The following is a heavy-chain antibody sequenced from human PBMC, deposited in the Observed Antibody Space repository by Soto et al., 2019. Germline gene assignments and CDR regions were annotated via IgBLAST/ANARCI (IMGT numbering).Heavy chain of an antibody. CDR2: INPSGGST. J-gene: IGHJ6*02. CDR1: GYTFTSYY. CDR3: ARDLPGDTYYYYYGMDV. Sequence: AASVKVSCKASGYTFTSYYMHWVRQAPGQGLEWMGIINPSGGSTSYAQKFQGRVTMTRDTSTSTVYMELSSLRSEDTAVYYCARDLPGDTYYYYYGMDVWGQGTTVTVSS. V-gene: IGHV1-46*01. D-gene: IGHD4-17*01.